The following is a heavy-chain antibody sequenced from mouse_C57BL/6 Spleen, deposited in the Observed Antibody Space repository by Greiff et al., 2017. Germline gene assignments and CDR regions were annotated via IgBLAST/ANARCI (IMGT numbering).Heavy chain of an antibody. J-gene: IGHJ2*01. CDR1: GFTFSDYY. Sequence: EVKLMESGGGLVQPGGSLKLSCAASGFTFSDYYMYWVRQTPEKRLEWVAYISNGGGSTYYPDTVKGRFTISRDNAKNTLYLQMSRLKSEDTAMYYCAREDYYGSSQGYFDYWGQGTTLTVSS. V-gene: IGHV5-12*01. D-gene: IGHD1-1*01. CDR2: ISNGGGST. CDR3: AREDYYGSSQGYFDY.